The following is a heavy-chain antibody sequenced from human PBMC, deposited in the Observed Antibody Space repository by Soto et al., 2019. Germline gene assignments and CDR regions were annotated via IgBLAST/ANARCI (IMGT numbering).Heavy chain of an antibody. V-gene: IGHV4-61*08. J-gene: IGHJ4*02. D-gene: IGHD4-17*01. CDR1: GASISSGDDY. CDR2: IYYSGST. Sequence: SETLSLTCTVSGASISSGDDYWTWIRQPPGKGLEWIGYIYYSGSTNYNPSLKSRVTISVDTSKNQFSLKLSSVTAADTAVYYCARVYGDYPDSWGQGTLVTVSS. CDR3: ARVYGDYPDS.